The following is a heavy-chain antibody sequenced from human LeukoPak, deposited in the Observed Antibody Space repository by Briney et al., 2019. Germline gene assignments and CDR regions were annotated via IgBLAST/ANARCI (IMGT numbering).Heavy chain of an antibody. J-gene: IGHJ3*02. CDR2: ISSSSSYI. V-gene: IGHV3-21*01. Sequence: GGSLRLFCAASGFTFSSYSMNWVPPAPGKGLEWVSSISSSSSYIYYADSVKGRFTISRDNAKNSLYLQMNSLRAGDTAVYYCARDGRGEGIVVVPAANAFDIWGQGTMVTVSS. CDR1: GFTFSSYS. D-gene: IGHD2-2*01. CDR3: ARDGRGEGIVVVPAANAFDI.